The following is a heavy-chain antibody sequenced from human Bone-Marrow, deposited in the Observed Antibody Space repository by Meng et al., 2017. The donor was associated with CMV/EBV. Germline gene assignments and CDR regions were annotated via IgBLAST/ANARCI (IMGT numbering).Heavy chain of an antibody. J-gene: IGHJ5*02. CDR1: GGSVSSDAYY. CDR2: IYHSGST. D-gene: IGHD3-22*01. Sequence: SETLSLTCTVSGGSVSSDAYYWSWIRQPPGKGLEWIGSIYHSGSTYYNPSLKSRVTISVDTSKNQFSLKLSSVTAADTAVYYCARVLSHYYDCWCDPWGQGTLVNVDS. CDR3: ARVLSHYYDCWCDP. V-gene: IGHV4-39*07.